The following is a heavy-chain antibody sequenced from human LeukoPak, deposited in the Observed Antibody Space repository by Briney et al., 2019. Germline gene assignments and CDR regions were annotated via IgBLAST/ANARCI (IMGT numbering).Heavy chain of an antibody. Sequence: SETLSLTCAVYGGSFSGYYWSWIRQPPGKGLEWIGEINHSGSTNYHPSLKSRVTISVDKSKNQFSLKLSSVTAADTAVYYCARGWTGTGVYWGQGTLVTVSS. CDR2: INHSGST. J-gene: IGHJ4*02. V-gene: IGHV4-34*01. CDR3: ARGWTGTGVY. D-gene: IGHD3-10*01. CDR1: GGSFSGYY.